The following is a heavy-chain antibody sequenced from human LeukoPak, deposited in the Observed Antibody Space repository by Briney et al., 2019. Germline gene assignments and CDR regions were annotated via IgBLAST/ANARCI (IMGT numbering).Heavy chain of an antibody. CDR3: ARETSLTGYASGLGFNY. D-gene: IGHD6-19*01. J-gene: IGHJ4*02. CDR1: GGSISSCGYY. CDR2: IYHSGST. Sequence: SETLSLTCTVSGGSISSCGYYWSWIRQPPGKGLEWIGYIYHSGSTYYNPSLKSRVTISVDRSKNQFSLKLSSVTAADTATYYCARETSLTGYASGLGFNYWGQGILVTVSS. V-gene: IGHV4-30-2*01.